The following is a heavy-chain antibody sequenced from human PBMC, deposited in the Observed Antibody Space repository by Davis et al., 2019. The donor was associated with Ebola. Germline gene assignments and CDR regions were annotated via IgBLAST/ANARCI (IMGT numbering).Heavy chain of an antibody. Sequence: GESLKISCAASGFTFSDYYMSWIRQAPGKGLEWVSYISSSGSTIYYADSVKGRFTISRDNAKNSLYLQMNSLRAEDTAVYYCAKLAVADNYYYYGMDVWGQGTTVTVSS. CDR2: ISSSGSTI. CDR1: GFTFSDYY. J-gene: IGHJ6*02. CDR3: AKLAVADNYYYYGMDV. D-gene: IGHD6-19*01. V-gene: IGHV3-11*04.